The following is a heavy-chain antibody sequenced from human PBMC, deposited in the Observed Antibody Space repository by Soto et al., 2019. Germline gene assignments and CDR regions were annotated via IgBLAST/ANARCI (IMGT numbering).Heavy chain of an antibody. CDR1: GFTFSSYS. CDR2: ISSSSSTI. D-gene: IGHD6-13*01. CDR3: ASRDRIAAAGWYNWFDP. Sequence: SLRLSCAASGFTFSSYSMNWVRQAPGKGLEWVSYISSSSSTIYYADSVKGRFTISRDNAKNSLYLQMNSLRAEDTAVYYCASRDRIAAAGWYNWFDPWGQGTLVTVSS. V-gene: IGHV3-48*01. J-gene: IGHJ5*02.